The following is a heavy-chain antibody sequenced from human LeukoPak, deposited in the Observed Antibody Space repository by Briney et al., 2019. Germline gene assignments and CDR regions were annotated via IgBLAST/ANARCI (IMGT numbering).Heavy chain of an antibody. V-gene: IGHV3-53*01. CDR3: TRGRLYAAGWYFDL. CDR1: GFTITDNY. D-gene: IGHD2-8*01. CDR2: IFAGGVP. Sequence: GGSLRLSCAASGFTITDNYMTWVRQAPTEGLQWVSGIFAGGVPSYAASVKDRFIISKDNSKNTLYLQMNNLRADDTAVYYCTRGRLYAAGWYFDLWGRGALVTVSS. J-gene: IGHJ2*01.